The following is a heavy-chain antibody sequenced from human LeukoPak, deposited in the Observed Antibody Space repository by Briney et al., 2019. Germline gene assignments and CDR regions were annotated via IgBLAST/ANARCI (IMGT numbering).Heavy chain of an antibody. CDR3: ARGFGDSFEP. CDR2: FSGTGDTT. Sequence: GGSLRLSCAASGFIFKNYAMNWVRQAPGKGLEWVSAFSGTGDTTFYADSVKGRFTFSRDNTKNTVDLQMDSLRVDDTAVYYCARGFGDSFEPWGQGTLVTVSS. V-gene: IGHV3-23*01. CDR1: GFIFKNYA. J-gene: IGHJ5*02. D-gene: IGHD3-10*01.